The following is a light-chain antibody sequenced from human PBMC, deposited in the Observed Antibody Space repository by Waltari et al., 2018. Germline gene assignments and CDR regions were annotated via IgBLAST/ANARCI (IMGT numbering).Light chain of an antibody. CDR3: QQYDSLPVT. Sequence: DIHMTQSPSSLSASVGDRVTFTCQASQDINNYLNWYHQKPGKAPKFLIYDASKFETGVPSMFSGSRSGTTFTFTISYLEPEDVGTYYCQQYDSLPVTFGGGTKVEI. J-gene: IGKJ4*01. V-gene: IGKV1-33*01. CDR2: DAS. CDR1: QDINNY.